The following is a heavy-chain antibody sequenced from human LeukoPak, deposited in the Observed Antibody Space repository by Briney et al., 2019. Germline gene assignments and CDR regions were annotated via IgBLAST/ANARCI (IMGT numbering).Heavy chain of an antibody. CDR2: IHGGNGNT. J-gene: IGHJ4*02. D-gene: IGHD3-3*01. CDR1: EYTFTSYA. Sequence: GASVKVSCKASEYTFTSYAIHWVRQAPGQRLEWMGWIHGGNGNTEYSQKFQGRVTITRDTSASTAYMEVNSLRSEDTAVYYCATGVEYPDYWGQGTLVTISS. CDR3: ATGVEYPDY. V-gene: IGHV1-3*01.